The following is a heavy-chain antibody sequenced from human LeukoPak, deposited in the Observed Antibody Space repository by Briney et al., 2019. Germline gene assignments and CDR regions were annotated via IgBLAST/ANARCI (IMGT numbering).Heavy chain of an antibody. CDR1: GFSLGTSGVG. CDR3: AHRRRERGYFDY. D-gene: IGHD1-1*01. V-gene: IGHV2-5*01. Sequence: ESGPTLVNPTQTLTLTCTFSGFSLGTSGVGVGWIRQPPGKALEWLALIYWNDDKRYSPSLKSRLTITKDTSKNQVVPTMTNMDPVDTATYYCAHRRRERGYFDYWGQGTLVTVSS. CDR2: IYWNDDK. J-gene: IGHJ4*02.